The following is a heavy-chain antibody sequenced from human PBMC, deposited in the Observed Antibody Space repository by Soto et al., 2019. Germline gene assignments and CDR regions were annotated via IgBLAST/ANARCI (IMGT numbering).Heavy chain of an antibody. CDR3: ARFYPPSHYYDSSGYYYYYGMDV. CDR2: INPNSGGT. CDR1: GYTFTGYY. D-gene: IGHD3-22*01. V-gene: IGHV1-2*04. J-gene: IGHJ6*02. Sequence: GASVKVSCKASGYTFTGYYMHWVRQAPGQGLEWMGWINPNSGGTNYAQKFQGWVTMTRDTSISTAYMELSRLRSDDTAVYYCARFYPPSHYYDSSGYYYYYGMDVWGQGTTVTVSS.